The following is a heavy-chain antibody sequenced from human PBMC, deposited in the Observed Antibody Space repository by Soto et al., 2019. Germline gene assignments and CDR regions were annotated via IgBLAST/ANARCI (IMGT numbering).Heavy chain of an antibody. V-gene: IGHV3-23*01. CDR2: ISGSGGST. CDR1: GFTFSSYA. CDR3: AKDPDIVVVPAAPNWFDP. Sequence: GGSLRLSCAASGFTFSSYAMSWVRQAPGKGLEWVSAISGSGGSTYYADSVKGRFTISRDNSKNTLYLQMNSLRAEDTAVYYCAKDPDIVVVPAAPNWFDPWGQGTLVTVSS. J-gene: IGHJ5*02. D-gene: IGHD2-2*01.